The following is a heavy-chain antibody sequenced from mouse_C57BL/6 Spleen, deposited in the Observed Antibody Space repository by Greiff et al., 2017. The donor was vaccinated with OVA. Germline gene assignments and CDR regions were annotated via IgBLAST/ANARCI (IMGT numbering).Heavy chain of an antibody. Sequence: EVQLVESEGGLVQPGSSMKLSCTASGFTFSDYYMAWVRQVPEKGLEWVANINYDGSSTYYLDSLKSRFIISRDNAKNILYLQMSSLKSEDTATYYCARDSVTTCFDYWGQGTTLTVSS. V-gene: IGHV5-16*01. CDR2: INYDGSST. CDR1: GFTFSDYY. D-gene: IGHD2-5*01. J-gene: IGHJ2*01. CDR3: ARDSVTTCFDY.